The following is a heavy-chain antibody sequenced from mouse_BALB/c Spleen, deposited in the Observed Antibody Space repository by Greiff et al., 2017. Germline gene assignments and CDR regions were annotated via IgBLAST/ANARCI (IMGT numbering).Heavy chain of an antibody. V-gene: IGHV14-3*02. CDR1: GFNIKDTY. CDR3: ASVGGFDY. J-gene: IGHJ2*01. D-gene: IGHD1-1*01. Sequence: VHVKQSGAELVKPGASVKLSCTASGFNIKDTYMHWVKQRPEQGLEWIGRIDPANGNTKYDPKFQGKATITADTSSNTAYLQLSSLTSEDTAVYYCASVGGFDYWGQGTTLTVSS. CDR2: IDPANGNT.